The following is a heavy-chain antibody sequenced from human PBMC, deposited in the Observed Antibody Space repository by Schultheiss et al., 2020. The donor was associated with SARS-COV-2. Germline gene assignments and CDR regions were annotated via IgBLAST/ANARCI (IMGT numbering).Heavy chain of an antibody. D-gene: IGHD6-19*01. J-gene: IGHJ4*02. V-gene: IGHV3-74*01. CDR2: INSDGSST. Sequence: GGSLRLSCAASGFTFSSYWMHWVRQAPGKGLVWVSRINSDGSSTSYADSVKGRFTISRDNAKNTLYLQMNSLRAEDTAVYYCAKVRSQWLVVGSGDYWGQGTLVTVSS. CDR3: AKVRSQWLVVGSGDY. CDR1: GFTFSSYW.